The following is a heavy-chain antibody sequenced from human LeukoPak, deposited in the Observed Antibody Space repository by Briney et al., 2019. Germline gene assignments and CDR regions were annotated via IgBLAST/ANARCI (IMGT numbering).Heavy chain of an antibody. D-gene: IGHD5-18*01. CDR2: IYYRGST. CDR3: ARVQSGYSYGPFDY. J-gene: IGHJ4*02. V-gene: IGHV4-59*01. CDR1: GGSISSYY. Sequence: SETLSLTCTVSGGSISSYYWTWIRQPPGKGVEWIGYIYYRGSTNYNPSLKSRVTISVDTSKNQFSLKLSSVTAADTAVYYCARVQSGYSYGPFDYWGQGTLVTVSS.